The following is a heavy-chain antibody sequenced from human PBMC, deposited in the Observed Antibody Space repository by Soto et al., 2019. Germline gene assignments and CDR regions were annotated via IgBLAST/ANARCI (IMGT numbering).Heavy chain of an antibody. CDR1: GFTFSSYG. Sequence: QVQLVESGGGVVQPGRSLRLSCAASGFTFSSYGMHWVRQAPGKGLEWVAVIWYDGSNKYYADSVKGRFTISRDNSKNTLYLQMNSLRAEDTAVYYCARLPRSSSSFYYYYGMDVWGQGTTVTVSS. V-gene: IGHV3-33*01. CDR3: ARLPRSSSSFYYYYGMDV. D-gene: IGHD6-6*01. CDR2: IWYDGSNK. J-gene: IGHJ6*02.